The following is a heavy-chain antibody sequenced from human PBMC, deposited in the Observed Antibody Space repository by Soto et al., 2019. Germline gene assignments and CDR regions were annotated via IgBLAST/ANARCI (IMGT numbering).Heavy chain of an antibody. CDR3: ARESHDYTFDY. Sequence: SETLSLTCTVSGGSISSGGYYWSWIRQHPGKGLEWIGYIYYSGSTYYNPSLKSRVTISVDTSKNQFSLKLSSVTAADTAVYYCARESHDYTFDYWGQGTLVTVSS. V-gene: IGHV4-31*03. CDR1: GGSISSGGYY. D-gene: IGHD4-4*01. CDR2: IYYSGST. J-gene: IGHJ4*02.